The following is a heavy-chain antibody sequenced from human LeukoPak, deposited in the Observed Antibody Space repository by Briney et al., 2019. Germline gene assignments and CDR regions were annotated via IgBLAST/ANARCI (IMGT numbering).Heavy chain of an antibody. CDR2: ITSNGGST. CDR3: VKDSLMVRGASFDY. D-gene: IGHD3-10*01. J-gene: IGHJ4*02. CDR1: GFTFSSYP. Sequence: GGSLRLSCSASGFTFSSYPMHWVRQAPGKGLEYVSTITSNGGSTYYADSVQGRFTISRDNSKNTLYLQMSSLRAEDTAVYYCVKDSLMVRGASFDYWGQGTLVTVSS. V-gene: IGHV3-64D*06.